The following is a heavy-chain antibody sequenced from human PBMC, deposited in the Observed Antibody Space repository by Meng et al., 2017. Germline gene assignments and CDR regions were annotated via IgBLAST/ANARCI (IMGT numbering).Heavy chain of an antibody. CDR3: ARVSVGSWLFYYYYGMDV. CDR1: GFTFSSYW. V-gene: IGHV3-7*01. D-gene: IGHD3-9*01. Sequence: GESLKISCAASGFTFSSYWMRWVRQAPGQGLEWVANIKQDGSEKYYVDSVKGRFTISRDNAKNSLYLQMNSLRAEDTAVYYCARVSVGSWLFYYYYGMDVWGQGTTVTVSS. CDR2: IKQDGSEK. J-gene: IGHJ6*02.